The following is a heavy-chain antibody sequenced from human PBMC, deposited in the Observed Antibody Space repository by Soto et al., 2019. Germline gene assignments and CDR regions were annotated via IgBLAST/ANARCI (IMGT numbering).Heavy chain of an antibody. V-gene: IGHV5-51*01. CDR2: IYPGDSDT. D-gene: IGHD2-21*02. Sequence: GESLKISCKGSGYSFTSYWIGWVRQMPGKGLEWMGIIYPGDSDTRYSPSFQGQVTISADKSISTAYLQWSSLKASDTAMYYCARHPQSGGDCYSSMDVRGQGTTVTVSS. J-gene: IGHJ6*02. CDR1: GYSFTSYW. CDR3: ARHPQSGGDCYSSMDV.